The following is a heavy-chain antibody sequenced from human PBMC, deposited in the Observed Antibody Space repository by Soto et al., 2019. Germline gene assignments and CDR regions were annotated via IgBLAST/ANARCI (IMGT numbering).Heavy chain of an antibody. CDR2: VYFSGST. CDR3: ARSGYYYDSSGFLDY. Sequence: SETLSLTCSVSGDSVSSGDYYWSWIRQPPGKGLEWIGHVYFSGSTNYIPSLKSRLTMSVDTAKNQFSLKLNSVTAADTAVYYCARSGYYYDSSGFLDYWGQGTLVTVSS. CDR1: GDSVSSGDYY. V-gene: IGHV4-61*08. J-gene: IGHJ4*02. D-gene: IGHD3-22*01.